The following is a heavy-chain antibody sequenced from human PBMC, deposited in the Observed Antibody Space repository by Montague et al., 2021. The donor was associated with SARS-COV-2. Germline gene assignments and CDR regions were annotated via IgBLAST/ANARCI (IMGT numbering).Heavy chain of an antibody. Sequence: SETLSLTCTVSGGSISSYYWNWIRQSPGKGLEWIGYIYYSGSTRYNPSLTSRVTISVDTSKSQMSLRLNSVTAADTAVYYCAGAGGRFCHFDLWGRGTLVTVSS. J-gene: IGHJ2*01. CDR3: AGAGGRFCHFDL. V-gene: IGHV4-59*01. CDR2: IYYSGST. CDR1: GGSISSYY. D-gene: IGHD4-23*01.